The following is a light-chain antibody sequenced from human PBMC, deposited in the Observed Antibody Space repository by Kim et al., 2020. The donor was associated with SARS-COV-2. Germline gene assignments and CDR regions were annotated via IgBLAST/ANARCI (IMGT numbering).Light chain of an antibody. Sequence: SASVGDRVIITCRASQSVGNWLAWYQQKPGKAPQVLIFGAVSVQSGVPSRFSGSGSGTEFTLTISGLQPEDVATYYCQQTNNFPYTFGQGTKLEI. J-gene: IGKJ2*01. CDR1: QSVGNW. CDR3: QQTNNFPYT. CDR2: GAV. V-gene: IGKV1-12*01.